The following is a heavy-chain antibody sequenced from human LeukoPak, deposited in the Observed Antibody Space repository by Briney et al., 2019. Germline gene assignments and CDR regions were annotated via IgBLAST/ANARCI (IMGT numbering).Heavy chain of an antibody. V-gene: IGHV1-2*02. J-gene: IGHJ4*02. CDR1: GYTFTSYY. CDR3: ARAHGSYCFDY. Sequence: ASVKVSCKASGYTFTSYYMHWVRQAPGQGLEWMGWINPNSGGTNYAQKFQGRVTMTRDTPISTAYMELSRLRSDDTAVYYCARAHGSYCFDYWGQGTLVTVSS. CDR2: INPNSGGT. D-gene: IGHD1-26*01.